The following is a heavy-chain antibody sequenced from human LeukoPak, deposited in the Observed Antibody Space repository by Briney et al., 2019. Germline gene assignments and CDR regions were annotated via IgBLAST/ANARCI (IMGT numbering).Heavy chain of an antibody. J-gene: IGHJ3*02. D-gene: IGHD5-24*01. CDR2: IYYSGST. Sequence: SETLSLTCTVSGGSISSGGYYWSWIRQHPGKGLEWIGYIYYSGSTYYNPSLKSRVTISVDTTKNQFSLKLSSVTAADTAVYYCARVQSDTDSVDIWGQGTMVTVSS. CDR3: ARVQSDTDSVDI. CDR1: GGSISSGGYY. V-gene: IGHV4-31*03.